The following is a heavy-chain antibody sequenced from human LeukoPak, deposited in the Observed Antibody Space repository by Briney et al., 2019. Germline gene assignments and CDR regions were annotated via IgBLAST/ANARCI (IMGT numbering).Heavy chain of an antibody. V-gene: IGHV3-33*01. CDR3: TRTYNIRYFDI. CDR1: GFTFSSYG. J-gene: IGHJ4*02. D-gene: IGHD3-9*01. CDR2: IWSDASNN. Sequence: PGGSLRLSCAASGFTFSSYGMHSVRQAPGKGLEWVAVIWSDASNNYYTDSVRGGFTISRENSKNTLYLQMNSLRAEDTAVYYCTRTYNIRYFDIWGQGTLVTVSS.